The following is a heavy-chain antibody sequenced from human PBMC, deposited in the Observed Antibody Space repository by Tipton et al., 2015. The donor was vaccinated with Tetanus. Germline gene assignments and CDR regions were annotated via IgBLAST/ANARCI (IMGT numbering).Heavy chain of an antibody. CDR2: ISSSSSTM. CDR1: AFTFSSYS. D-gene: IGHD3-22*01. Sequence: GSLRLSCAASAFTFSSYSMNWVRQAPGKGLEWVSYISSSSSTMYYADSVKGRFTISRDNAKNSLYLQMNSLRDEDTAVYYCARDQDYYDSSGYYFDYWGQGTLVTVSS. J-gene: IGHJ4*02. CDR3: ARDQDYYDSSGYYFDY. V-gene: IGHV3-48*02.